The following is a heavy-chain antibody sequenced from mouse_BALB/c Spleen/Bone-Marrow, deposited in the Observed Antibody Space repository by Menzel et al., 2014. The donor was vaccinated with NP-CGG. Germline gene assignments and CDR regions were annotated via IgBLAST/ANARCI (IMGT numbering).Heavy chain of an antibody. CDR1: GFDFSRYW. CDR2: INPDSSTI. Sequence: VRLKESGGGLVQPGGSLKLSCAASGFDFSRYWMSWVRQAPGKGLEWIGEINPDSSTINYTPSLKDKFIISRDNAKNTLYLQMSKVRSEDTALYYCARLSYYGRFAYWGQGTLVTVSA. D-gene: IGHD1-1*01. V-gene: IGHV4-1*02. CDR3: ARLSYYGRFAY. J-gene: IGHJ3*01.